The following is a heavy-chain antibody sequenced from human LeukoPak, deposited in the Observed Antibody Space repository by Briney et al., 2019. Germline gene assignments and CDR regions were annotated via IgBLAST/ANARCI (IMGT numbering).Heavy chain of an antibody. V-gene: IGHV3-33*01. J-gene: IGHJ4*02. CDR1: GFTFSSYG. D-gene: IGHD5-18*01. CDR2: IWYDGSNK. CDR3: ARDAYSYGYYFDY. Sequence: PGGSLRLSCAASGFTFSSYGMHWVRQAPGKGLEWVAVIWYDGSNKYYADSVKGRFTISRDNSKTTLYLQMNSLRAEDTAVYYCARDAYSYGYYFDYWGQGTLVTVSS.